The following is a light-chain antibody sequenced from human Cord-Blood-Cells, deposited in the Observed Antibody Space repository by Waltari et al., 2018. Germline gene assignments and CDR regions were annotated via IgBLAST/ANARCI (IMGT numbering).Light chain of an antibody. Sequence: QSALTQPASVSGSPGQSIPFSCTGTSSDVGGYNYVPWYQQHPGKAPKLMIYDGSNRPSGVSNRFSGSKSGNTASLTISGLQAEDEADYYCSSYTSSSTYVFGTGTKVTVL. V-gene: IGLV2-14*03. CDR3: SSYTSSSTYV. CDR2: DGS. J-gene: IGLJ1*01. CDR1: SSDVGGYNY.